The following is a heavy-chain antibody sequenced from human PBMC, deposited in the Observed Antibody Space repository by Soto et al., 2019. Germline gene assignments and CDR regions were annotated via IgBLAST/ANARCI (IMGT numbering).Heavy chain of an antibody. D-gene: IGHD2-2*01. J-gene: IGHJ5*02. CDR1: GYTFTSYG. Sequence: QVQLVQSGAEVKKPGASVKVSCKASGYTFTSYGISWVRQAPGQGLEWMGWISAYNGNTNYAQKIQGRVTMTTDTSTSTAYLELRSLRSEDTAVYYCASVYCSRTSSYDQSKTWFYPWGQVTLFSVS. V-gene: IGHV1-18*01. CDR2: ISAYNGNT. CDR3: ASVYCSRTSSYDQSKTWFYP.